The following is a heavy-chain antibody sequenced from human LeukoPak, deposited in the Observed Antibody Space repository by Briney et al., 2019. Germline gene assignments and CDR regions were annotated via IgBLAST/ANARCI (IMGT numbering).Heavy chain of an antibody. CDR1: GFTFSSYA. CDR2: ISYDGSNK. CDR3: AREWDYGGNSKGPLDY. J-gene: IGHJ4*02. Sequence: PGRSLRRSCAASGFTFSSYAMHWVRQAPGKGLEWVAVISYDGSNKYYADSVKGRFTISGDNSKNTLYLQMNSLRAEDTAVYYCAREWDYGGNSKGPLDYWGQGTLVTVSS. V-gene: IGHV3-30-3*01. D-gene: IGHD4-23*01.